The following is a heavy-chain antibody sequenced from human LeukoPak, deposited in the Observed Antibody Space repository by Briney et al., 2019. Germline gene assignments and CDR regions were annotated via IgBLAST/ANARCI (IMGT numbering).Heavy chain of an antibody. D-gene: IGHD6-13*01. J-gene: IGHJ4*02. Sequence: ASVKVSCKASGFTFNAYYIHWVRQAPGQGLEWMGWINPNTGDTNFAQKFQGRVAMTRDTSLSTAYMDLSRLTSDDTAVYYCARGGIAAARIDYWGQGTLVTVSS. CDR3: ARGGIAAARIDY. V-gene: IGHV1-2*02. CDR2: INPNTGDT. CDR1: GFTFNAYY.